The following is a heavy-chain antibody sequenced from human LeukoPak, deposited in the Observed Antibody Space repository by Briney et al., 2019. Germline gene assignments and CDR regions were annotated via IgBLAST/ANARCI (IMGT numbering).Heavy chain of an antibody. CDR3: ARRWVEQYYFDY. CDR2: ISGSGGST. D-gene: IGHD6-13*01. J-gene: IGHJ4*02. Sequence: GGSLRLSCAASGFTFSSYAMSWVRQAPGKGLEWVSAISGSGGSTYYADSVKGRFTISRDNSKNTLYLQMNSLRAEDTAVYYCARRWVEQYYFDYWGQGTLVTVSS. V-gene: IGHV3-23*01. CDR1: GFTFSSYA.